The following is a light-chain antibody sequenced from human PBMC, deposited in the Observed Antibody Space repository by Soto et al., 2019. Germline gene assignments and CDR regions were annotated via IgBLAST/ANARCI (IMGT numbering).Light chain of an antibody. J-gene: IGLJ1*01. V-gene: IGLV2-11*01. CDR3: CSYAGSYTYV. CDR1: SSDVGGYDY. CDR2: DVT. Sequence: QCALTQPRSVSEAPGQSVTISCTGTSSDVGGYDYLSWYQQHPGKAPKLMIYDVTKRPSGVPDRFSGSKSGNTASLTISGLQTEDEADYYCCSYAGSYTYVFGTGTKVTVL.